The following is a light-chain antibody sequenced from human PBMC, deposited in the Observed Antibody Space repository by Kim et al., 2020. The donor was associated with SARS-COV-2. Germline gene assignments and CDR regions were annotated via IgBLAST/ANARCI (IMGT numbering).Light chain of an antibody. CDR3: QQYGSSPQT. CDR1: QSVSSSY. CDR2: GAS. J-gene: IGKJ1*01. Sequence: EIVLTQSPGTLSLSPGERATLSCRASQSVSSSYLAWYQQKPGQAPRLLIYGASSRATGIPDRFSGSGSGTDFTLTISRLEPEDFAVYYCQQYGSSPQTFGQETEVDI. V-gene: IGKV3-20*01.